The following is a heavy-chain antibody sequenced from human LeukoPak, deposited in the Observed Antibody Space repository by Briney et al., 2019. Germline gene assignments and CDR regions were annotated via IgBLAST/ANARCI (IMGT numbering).Heavy chain of an antibody. D-gene: IGHD5-18*01. CDR3: ATAGIQLWLRSGDAFDI. Sequence: ASVKVSCKVSGYTLTELSMHWVRQAPGKGLEWMGGFDPEDGETIYAQKFQGRVTMTEDTSTDTAYMELSSLRSEGTAVYYCATAGIQLWLRSGDAFDIWGQGTMVTVSS. J-gene: IGHJ3*02. CDR1: GYTLTELS. CDR2: FDPEDGET. V-gene: IGHV1-24*01.